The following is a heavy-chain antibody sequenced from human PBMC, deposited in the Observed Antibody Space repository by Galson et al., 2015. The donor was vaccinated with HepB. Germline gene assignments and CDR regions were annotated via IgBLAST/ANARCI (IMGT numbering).Heavy chain of an antibody. CDR3: ARAAGVSGHYDFWTGYFYYMDV. Sequence: SLRLSCAASGFTFSDYYMTWIRQAPGKGLEWVSYLSSSGNTIYYADSVKGRFTISRDNANNSLYLQMNRLRVEDTAVYYCARAAGVSGHYDFWTGYFYYMDVWGKGTTVTVSS. D-gene: IGHD3-3*01. V-gene: IGHV3-11*01. J-gene: IGHJ6*03. CDR1: GFTFSDYY. CDR2: LSSSGNTI.